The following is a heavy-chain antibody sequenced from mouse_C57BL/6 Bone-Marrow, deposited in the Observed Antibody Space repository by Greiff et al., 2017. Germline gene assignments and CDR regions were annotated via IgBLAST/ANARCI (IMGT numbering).Heavy chain of an antibody. CDR3: ARSGPLGRSFDY. CDR2: IYPTSGRT. CDR1: GYTFTSYW. Sequence: VQLQQPGAELVKPGASVKMSCKASGYTFTSYWITWVKQRPGQGLEWIGDIYPTSGRTNYNEKFKSKAILTVDTSSNTAYMQLSSLTSEDSAVFYGARSGPLGRSFDYWGQRTTLTVSS. J-gene: IGHJ2*01. V-gene: IGHV1-55*01. D-gene: IGHD4-1*01.